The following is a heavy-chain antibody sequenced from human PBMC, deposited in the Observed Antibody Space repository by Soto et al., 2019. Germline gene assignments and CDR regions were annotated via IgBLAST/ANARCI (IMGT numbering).Heavy chain of an antibody. CDR1: GYTFNSYY. CDR3: VRVGLNSNYDFDY. D-gene: IGHD4-4*01. CDR2: INPNSDVI. V-gene: IGHV1-2*02. J-gene: IGHJ4*02. Sequence: QVQLVQSGAEVKKPGASVKVSCKASGYTFNSYYIHWVRQAPGQGLEWMGWINPNSDVIGYPQSFQDRVTMTRDMSITTVYMELTRLRSDDTAVYYCVRVGLNSNYDFDYWGQGTLITVSS.